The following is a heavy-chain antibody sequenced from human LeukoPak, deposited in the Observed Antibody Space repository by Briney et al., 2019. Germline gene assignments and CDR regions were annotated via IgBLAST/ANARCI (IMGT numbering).Heavy chain of an antibody. CDR2: IKSKTDDGTT. V-gene: IGHV3-15*01. CDR1: GFTFSSYA. Sequence: PGGSLRLSCAASGFTFSSYAMHWVRQAPGKGLEWVGRIKSKTDDGTTDYAVPVKGRFTISRDDSKTTLYLQMHGLKTEDTAVYYCTTFGRGYRYGFIDSWGQGTLVTVSS. J-gene: IGHJ4*02. CDR3: TTFGRGYRYGFIDS. D-gene: IGHD5-18*01.